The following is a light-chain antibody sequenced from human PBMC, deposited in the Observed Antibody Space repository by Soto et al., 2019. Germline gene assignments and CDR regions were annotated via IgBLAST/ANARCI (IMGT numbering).Light chain of an antibody. J-gene: IGKJ5*01. Sequence: ENLLTQSPATLSLSAGERATLFCRASEIINSGYLAWYQQKPGRAPRLLIYGASKRATGIPDRFSGSESGTDFTLTINSLEPEDSAVYYCQQYGSSPPFGQGTRLEIK. V-gene: IGKV3-20*01. CDR1: EIINSGY. CDR3: QQYGSSPP. CDR2: GAS.